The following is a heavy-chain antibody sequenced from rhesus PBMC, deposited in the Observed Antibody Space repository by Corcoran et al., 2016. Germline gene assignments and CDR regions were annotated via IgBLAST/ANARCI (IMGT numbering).Heavy chain of an antibody. CDR2: IYGSSWGT. CDR3: ARGGDTAAAFDY. CDR1: GYSISSGYQ. Sequence: QVQLQESGPGVVKPSETLSLTCAVSGYSISSGYQWSWIRQPPGTGLEWIGYIYGSSWGTNSNPSLKNRVTSSNDPSKNQFSLKLSAVTASDTGGYYWARGGDTAAAFDYWGQGVLVTVSS. V-gene: IGHV4-76*01. J-gene: IGHJ4*01. D-gene: IGHD5-42*01.